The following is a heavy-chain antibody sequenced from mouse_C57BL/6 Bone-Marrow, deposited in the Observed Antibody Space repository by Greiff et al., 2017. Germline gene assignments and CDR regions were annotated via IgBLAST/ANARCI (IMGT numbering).Heavy chain of an antibody. CDR3: ARFDYDRAY. J-gene: IGHJ3*01. Sequence: VQLQESGAELARPGASVKLSCKASGYTFTSYGISWVKQRTGQGLEWIGEIYPRSGNTYYTEKFKGKATLTADKSSSTAYMELRSLTSEDSAVYFCARFDYDRAYWGQGTLVTVSA. CDR1: GYTFTSYG. D-gene: IGHD2-4*01. V-gene: IGHV1-81*01. CDR2: IYPRSGNT.